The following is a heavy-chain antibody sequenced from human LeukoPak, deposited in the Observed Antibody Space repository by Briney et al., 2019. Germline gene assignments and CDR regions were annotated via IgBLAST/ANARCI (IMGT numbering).Heavy chain of an antibody. CDR2: IYYSGST. D-gene: IGHD3-3*01. Sequence: SQTLSLTCTVSGGSISSGDYYWSWIRQPPGKGLEWIGYIYYSGSTNYNPSLKSRVTISVDTSKNQFSLKLSSVTAADTAVYYCARGCDFWSGHSNWFDPWGQGTLVTVSS. V-gene: IGHV4-61*08. J-gene: IGHJ5*02. CDR1: GGSISSGDYY. CDR3: ARGCDFWSGHSNWFDP.